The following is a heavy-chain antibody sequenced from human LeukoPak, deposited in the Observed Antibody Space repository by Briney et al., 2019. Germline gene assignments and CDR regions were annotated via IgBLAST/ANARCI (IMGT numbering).Heavy chain of an antibody. D-gene: IGHD3-22*01. V-gene: IGHV3-30*02. J-gene: IGHJ3*02. CDR2: INFDGSSR. Sequence: PGGSLRLSCVTSGFTFSTDGIHWVRQAPGKGPEWVANINFDGSSRYYADSVRGRSTVSRDNSKNTLFLDMKGLRPEDTAVYYCAKDPDYYDSSGYYGLGAFDIWGQGTMVTVSS. CDR3: AKDPDYYDSSGYYGLGAFDI. CDR1: GFTFSTDG.